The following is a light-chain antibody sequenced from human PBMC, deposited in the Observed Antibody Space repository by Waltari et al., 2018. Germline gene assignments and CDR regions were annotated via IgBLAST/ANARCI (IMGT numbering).Light chain of an antibody. Sequence: SFVLTQPPSVSVAPGKTATVSCGGDSIGGRSVHWYQQRPGQAPVLVIYSDSDRPSGIPERFSGSNSGNTATLTISRIEAGDEADYYCHVWDRTNAHTVFGPGTKVTVL. CDR3: HVWDRTNAHTV. J-gene: IGLJ1*01. CDR1: SIGGRS. V-gene: IGLV3-21*04. CDR2: SDS.